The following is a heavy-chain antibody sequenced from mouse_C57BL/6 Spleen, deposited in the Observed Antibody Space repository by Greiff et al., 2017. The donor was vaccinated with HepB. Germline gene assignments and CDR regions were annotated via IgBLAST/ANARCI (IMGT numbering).Heavy chain of an antibody. D-gene: IGHD2-1*01. CDR3: ARWRIYYGNPWYFDV. J-gene: IGHJ1*03. CDR1: GYTFTDHT. V-gene: IGHV1-78*01. CDR2: IYPRDGST. Sequence: QVQLQQSDAELVKPGASVKISCKVSGYTFTDHTIHWMKQRPEQGLEWIGYIYPRDGSTKYNEKFKGKATLTADKSSSTAYMQLNSLTSEDSAVYFCARWRIYYGNPWYFDVWGTGTTVTVSS.